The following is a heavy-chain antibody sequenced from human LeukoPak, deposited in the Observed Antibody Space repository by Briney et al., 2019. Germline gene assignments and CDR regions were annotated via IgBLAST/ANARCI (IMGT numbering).Heavy chain of an antibody. CDR3: ARHHRPGMGDYYYGMDV. CDR1: GGSISSSSYY. Sequence: SETLSLTCTVSGGSISSSSYYWGWIRQPPGKGLQWIGSIYYSESTYSNPSLKCRVTISVDTSENQFSLKLSSVTAADTAVYYCARHHRPGMGDYYYGMDVWGQGTTVTVSS. D-gene: IGHD3-16*01. CDR2: IYYSEST. J-gene: IGHJ6*02. V-gene: IGHV4-39*01.